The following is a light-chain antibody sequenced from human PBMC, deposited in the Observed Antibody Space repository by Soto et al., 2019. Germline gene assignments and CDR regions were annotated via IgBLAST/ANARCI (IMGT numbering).Light chain of an antibody. CDR1: NIAMKS. J-gene: IGLJ1*01. Sequence: SYELTQPPSESVAPGRTARISCGGSNIAMKSVHWYQQKPGQAPVLVIYYDGDRPSGIPERFSASRSGNTATLTISRVEAGDEADYYCQVWDSDNERHVFGTGTKVTVL. CDR3: QVWDSDNERHV. CDR2: YDG. V-gene: IGLV3-21*04.